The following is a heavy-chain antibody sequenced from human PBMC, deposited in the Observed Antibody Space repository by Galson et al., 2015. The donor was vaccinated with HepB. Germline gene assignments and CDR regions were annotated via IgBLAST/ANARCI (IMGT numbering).Heavy chain of an antibody. J-gene: IGHJ4*02. CDR1: DGSISNSSYY. Sequence: ETLSLTCTVSDGSISNSSYYWSWIRQPPGKGLEWIGYIYYSGSTNYNPSLKSRVTISVDTSKNQFSLKLSSVTAADTAVYYCARDRPLYGYNSVGLDYWGQGTLVTVSS. V-gene: IGHV4-61*01. CDR3: ARDRPLYGYNSVGLDY. D-gene: IGHD5-24*01. CDR2: IYYSGST.